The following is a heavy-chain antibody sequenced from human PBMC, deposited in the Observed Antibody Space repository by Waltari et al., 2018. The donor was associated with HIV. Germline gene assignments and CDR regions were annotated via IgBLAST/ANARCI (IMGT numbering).Heavy chain of an antibody. CDR3: ATGGGTTSIQLYDLDV. V-gene: IGHV1-24*01. CDR1: GYTLTELS. J-gene: IGHJ6*02. Sequence: QVQLIQSGAEVKKPGASVKVSCKVFGYTLTELSMHWVRRAPGKGLAWMGGFDPEDDETIYAQKFQGRVTMTEDTSTDSAYMELSSLTSEDTAVYYWATGGGTTSIQLYDLDVWGQGTTVTVSS. D-gene: IGHD1-26*01. CDR2: FDPEDDET.